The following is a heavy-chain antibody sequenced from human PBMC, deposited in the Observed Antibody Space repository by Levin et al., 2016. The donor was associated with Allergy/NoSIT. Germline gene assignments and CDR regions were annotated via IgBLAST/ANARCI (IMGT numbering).Heavy chain of an antibody. V-gene: IGHV1-8*01. Sequence: WVRQAPGQGLEWMGWMNPNSGNTGYAQKFQGRVTMTRNTSISTAYMELSSLRSEDTAVYYCARGAYCGGDCYSGIDYWGQGTLVTVSS. CDR2: MNPNSGNT. D-gene: IGHD2-21*01. CDR3: ARGAYCGGDCYSGIDY. J-gene: IGHJ4*02.